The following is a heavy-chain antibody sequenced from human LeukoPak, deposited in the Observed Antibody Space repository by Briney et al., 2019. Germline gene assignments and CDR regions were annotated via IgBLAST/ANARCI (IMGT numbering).Heavy chain of an antibody. V-gene: IGHV4-34*01. CDR2: INHSGST. J-gene: IGHJ5*02. CDR3: ARPKGSGWFSRRWRLWFDP. D-gene: IGHD6-19*01. Sequence: SETLSLTCAVYGGSFSGYYWSWIRQPPGKGLEWIGEINHSGSTNYNPSLKSRVTISVDTSKNQFSLKLSSVTAADTAVYYCARPKGSGWFSRRWRLWFDPWGQGTLVTVSS. CDR1: GGSFSGYY.